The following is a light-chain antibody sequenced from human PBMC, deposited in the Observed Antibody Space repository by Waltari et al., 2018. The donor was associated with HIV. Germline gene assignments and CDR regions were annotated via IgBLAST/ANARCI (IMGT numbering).Light chain of an antibody. CDR2: KDT. CDR1: ALTKRY. CDR3: QSSDSSGVDFVV. J-gene: IGLJ2*01. V-gene: IGLV3-25*03. Sequence: DLTQPPSVSVPPGQTATITCTGDALTKRYGYWYQKKSGQAPVLLINKDTERLAGIPELLSGSSSGTSLTLTINEVRAEDEAEYYCQSSDSSGVDFVVFGGGTKLTV.